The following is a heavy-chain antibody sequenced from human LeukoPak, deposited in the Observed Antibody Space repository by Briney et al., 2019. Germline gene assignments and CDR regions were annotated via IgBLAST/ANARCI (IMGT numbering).Heavy chain of an antibody. CDR1: GFTFSSYA. CDR3: AKDVERSTNYYDSSGLDY. V-gene: IGHV3-23*01. CDR2: ISGSGGST. D-gene: IGHD3-22*01. Sequence: PGGSLRLSCAASGFTFSSYAMSWVRQAPGKGLEWVSAISGSGGSTYYADSVKGRFTISRDNSKNTLYLQMNSLRAEDTAVYYCAKDVERSTNYYDSSGLDYWGQGTLVTVSS. J-gene: IGHJ4*02.